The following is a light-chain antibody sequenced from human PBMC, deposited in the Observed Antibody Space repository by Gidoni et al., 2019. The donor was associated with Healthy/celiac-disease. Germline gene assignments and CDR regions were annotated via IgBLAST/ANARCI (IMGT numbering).Light chain of an antibody. Sequence: DIVMTQSPDSLAVSLSERATINCKSSQSVLYSSNNKNYLAWYQQKPGQPPKLLIYWASTRESGVPDRFRGSGSGTDFTLTISSLQAEDVAVYYCQQYYSTLLTFGGGTKVEIK. CDR1: QSVLYSSNNKNY. V-gene: IGKV4-1*01. J-gene: IGKJ4*01. CDR3: QQYYSTLLT. CDR2: WAS.